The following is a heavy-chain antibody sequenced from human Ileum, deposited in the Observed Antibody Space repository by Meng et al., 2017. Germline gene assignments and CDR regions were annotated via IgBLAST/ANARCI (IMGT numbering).Heavy chain of an antibody. J-gene: IGHJ4*02. V-gene: IGHV4-4*02. CDR2: ISHSGST. CDR3: ARHGGYYQGF. D-gene: IGHD4-23*01. Sequence: QVQLQESGPGLVKPSGTLSLTCAFSSGSITSDTYWSWVRLPPGKGLEWIGQISHSGSTFYNPSLKSRVTMSVDKSKSQFSLMLTSVTAADTAVYYCARHGGYYQGFWGQGTPVTVSS. CDR1: SGSITSDTY.